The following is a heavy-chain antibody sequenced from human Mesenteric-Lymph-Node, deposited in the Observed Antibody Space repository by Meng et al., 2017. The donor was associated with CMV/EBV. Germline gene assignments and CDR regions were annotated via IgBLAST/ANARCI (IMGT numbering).Heavy chain of an antibody. Sequence: GESLKISCAASGFSFSKDWMSWVRQAPGKGLEWVANIREDGSERYYVDSVEGRFTISRDNAKNSLYLQMNSLRAEDTAVYFCAREGLGYYFDSWGQGTLVTVSS. V-gene: IGHV3-7*01. CDR3: AREGLGYYFDS. CDR2: IREDGSER. J-gene: IGHJ4*02. D-gene: IGHD6-13*01. CDR1: GFSFSKDW.